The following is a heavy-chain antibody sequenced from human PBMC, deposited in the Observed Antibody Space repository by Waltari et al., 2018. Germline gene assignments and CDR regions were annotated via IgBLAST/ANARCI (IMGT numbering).Heavy chain of an antibody. Sequence: EVQLVESGGGLVQPGGSLRLSCAASGFTFSSYSMNWVRQAPGKGLEWVSYISSSRSTIYYADSVKGRFTISRDNAKNALYLQMNSLRAEDTAVYYCAGITAYCGGDCNPLDAFDIWGQGTMVTVSS. CDR2: ISSSRSTI. J-gene: IGHJ3*02. D-gene: IGHD2-21*01. CDR3: AGITAYCGGDCNPLDAFDI. CDR1: GFTFSSYS. V-gene: IGHV3-48*04.